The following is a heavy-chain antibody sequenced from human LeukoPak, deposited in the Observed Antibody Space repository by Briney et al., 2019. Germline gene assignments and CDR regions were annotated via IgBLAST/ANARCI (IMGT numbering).Heavy chain of an antibody. CDR1: GYTLTELS. CDR3: ATAGYGSGSYMGGFDI. V-gene: IGHV1-24*01. J-gene: IGHJ3*02. Sequence: GASVKVSCKVSGYTLTELSMHWVRQAPGKGLEWMGGFYPEDGETIYAQKFQGRVTMTEDTSTDTAYMELSSLRSEDTAVYYCATAGYGSGSYMGGFDIWGQGTMATVSS. D-gene: IGHD3-10*01. CDR2: FYPEDGET.